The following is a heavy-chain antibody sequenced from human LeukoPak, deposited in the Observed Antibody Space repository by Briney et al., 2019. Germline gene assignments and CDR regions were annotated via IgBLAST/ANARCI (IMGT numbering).Heavy chain of an antibody. D-gene: IGHD3-9*01. CDR1: GFTFSSYA. J-gene: IGHJ6*02. V-gene: IGHV3-30-3*01. CDR2: ISYDGSNK. CDR3: AREGRPVYDILTGYGHGMDV. Sequence: TGGSLRLSCAASGFTFSSYAMHWVRQAPGKGLEWVAVISYDGSNKYYADSVKGRFTISRDNSKNTLYLQMNSLRAEDTAVYYCAREGRPVYDILTGYGHGMDVWGQGTTVTVSS.